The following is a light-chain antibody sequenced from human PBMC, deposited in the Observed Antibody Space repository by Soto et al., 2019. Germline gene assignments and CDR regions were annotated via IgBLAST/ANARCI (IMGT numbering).Light chain of an antibody. Sequence: DIQMTQSPSSLSASVGDRVTITCQASQDITNYLDWYQQKPGKAPKLLIFDASNLETGVPSRFSGSGSGTDFNFTISSLQPEDFGTYYCQQFDTVPPTFGPGTKVDIK. CDR2: DAS. CDR3: QQFDTVPPT. CDR1: QDITNY. J-gene: IGKJ3*01. V-gene: IGKV1-33*01.